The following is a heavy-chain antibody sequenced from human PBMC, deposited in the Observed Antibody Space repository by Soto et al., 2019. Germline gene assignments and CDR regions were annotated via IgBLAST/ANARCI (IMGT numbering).Heavy chain of an antibody. V-gene: IGHV1-2*04. CDR1: GYTFTGYY. D-gene: IGHD6-13*01. CDR3: ARDQAAGISYGMDV. CDR2: INPNSGGT. Sequence: QVQLVQSGAEVKKPGASVKVSCKASGYTFTGYYMHWVRQAPGQGLEWMGWINPNSGGTNYAQKFQGWVTMTRDTSINTAYMELSRLRSDDTAVYYCARDQAAGISYGMDVWGQGTTVTVSS. J-gene: IGHJ6*02.